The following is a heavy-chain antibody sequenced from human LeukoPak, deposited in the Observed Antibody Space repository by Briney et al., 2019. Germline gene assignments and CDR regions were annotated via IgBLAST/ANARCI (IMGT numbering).Heavy chain of an antibody. CDR2: ISGSGGST. Sequence: GGSLRLSCAASGFTFSSYAMSWVRQAPGRGLEWVSAISGSGGSTYYADSVKGRFTISRDNSKNTLYLQMNSLRAEDTAVYYCARWVPYYYGMDVWGQGTTVTVSS. J-gene: IGHJ6*02. CDR3: ARWVPYYYGMDV. CDR1: GFTFSSYA. V-gene: IGHV3-23*01. D-gene: IGHD1-26*01.